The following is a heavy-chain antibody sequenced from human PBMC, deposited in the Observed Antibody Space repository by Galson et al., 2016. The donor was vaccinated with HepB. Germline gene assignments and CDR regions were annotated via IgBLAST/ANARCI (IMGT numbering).Heavy chain of an antibody. CDR2: ISSSSSHT. CDR1: GFRFSDFY. J-gene: IGHJ4*02. D-gene: IGHD6-13*01. V-gene: IGHV3-11*06. Sequence: SLRLSCAASGFRFSDFYMTWIRQAPGKALEWLSYISSSSSHTPYADSVKGRFTISRDNATNSLFLEMSSLRAEDTAVYYCARVFETAAAGTYDYWGQGTLVTVSS. CDR3: ARVFETAAAGTYDY.